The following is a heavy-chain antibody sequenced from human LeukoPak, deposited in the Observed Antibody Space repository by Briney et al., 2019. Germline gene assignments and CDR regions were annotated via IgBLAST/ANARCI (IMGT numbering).Heavy chain of an antibody. J-gene: IGHJ4*02. Sequence: GGSLRLSCAASGFTLSTYSMNWVRQAPGKGLEWISYINSDTYGNTIHYADTVKGRFTISRDNAKSSLYLQMNSLRDEDTAVYYCARDHDYAFDYWGQGTLVTVSS. CDR1: GFTLSTYS. D-gene: IGHD4-17*01. V-gene: IGHV3-48*02. CDR2: INSDTYGNTI. CDR3: ARDHDYAFDY.